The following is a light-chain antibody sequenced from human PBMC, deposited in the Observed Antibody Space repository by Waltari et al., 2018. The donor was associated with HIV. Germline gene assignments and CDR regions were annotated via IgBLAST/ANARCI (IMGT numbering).Light chain of an antibody. CDR2: GAS. Sequence: EIVLTQSPGTLSLSPGERVTLSCRAGQSVTSSYLAWYQQKPGQAPRLLIYGASSRATGIPDRFSGSGSGTDFTLTISRLEPEDFAVYYCQQYGSSPFTFGPGTKVDIK. CDR1: QSVTSSY. J-gene: IGKJ3*01. V-gene: IGKV3-20*01. CDR3: QQYGSSPFT.